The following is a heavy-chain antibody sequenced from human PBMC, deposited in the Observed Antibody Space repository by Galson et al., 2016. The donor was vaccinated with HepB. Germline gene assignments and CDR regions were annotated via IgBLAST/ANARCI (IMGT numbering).Heavy chain of an antibody. V-gene: IGHV4-39*02. J-gene: IGHJ2*01. D-gene: IGHD4-17*01. CDR3: ARRAATIWYFDL. CDR1: GGSISSGSHF. CDR2: MFYSGTT. Sequence: SETLSLTCSVSGGSISSGSHFWGWIRQPPGKGLEWIGGMFYSGTTYYNPSLNSRGTISFDTSRNNFSLKLTSVTAADTAVYYCARRAATIWYFDLWGRGALVTVSS.